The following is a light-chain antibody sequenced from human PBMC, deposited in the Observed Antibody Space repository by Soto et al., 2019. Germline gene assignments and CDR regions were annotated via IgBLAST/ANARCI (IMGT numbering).Light chain of an antibody. Sequence: EIVLTQSPATLCLSPGERATLSCRASQSVSRNLAWYQQKPGQAPRLLIYGASTRATGIPARFSGSGSGTEFTLTISSLQSEDFAVYYCQQYNNWRTFGQGTKVDIK. J-gene: IGKJ1*01. CDR2: GAS. CDR3: QQYNNWRT. V-gene: IGKV3-15*01. CDR1: QSVSRN.